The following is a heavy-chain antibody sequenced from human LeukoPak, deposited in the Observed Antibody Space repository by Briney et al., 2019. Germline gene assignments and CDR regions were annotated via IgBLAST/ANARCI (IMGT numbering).Heavy chain of an antibody. V-gene: IGHV1-46*01. CDR1: GYTFTSYY. CDR3: ARVSFPSGIAVAGGFDY. J-gene: IGHJ4*02. CDR2: INPSGGST. Sequence: GASVKVSCKASGYTFTSYYMRWVRQAPGQGLEWMGIINPSGGSTSYAQKFQGRVTMTRDTSTSTVYMELSSLRSEDTAVYYCARVSFPSGIAVAGGFDYWGQGTLVTVSS. D-gene: IGHD6-19*01.